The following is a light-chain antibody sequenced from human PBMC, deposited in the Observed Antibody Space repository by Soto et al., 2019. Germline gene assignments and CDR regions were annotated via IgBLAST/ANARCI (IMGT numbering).Light chain of an antibody. CDR3: QQSGSSPKT. CDR2: AAS. Sequence: EVVLTQSPGTLSLSPVERATLSCMAGQSVSSFHLAWYQQRPGQAPRLLIYAASSRATGIPDRFSGSGSGTDFILTISRLEPEDFAVYYCQQSGSSPKTFGQGTKVDIK. V-gene: IGKV3-20*01. CDR1: QSVSSFH. J-gene: IGKJ1*01.